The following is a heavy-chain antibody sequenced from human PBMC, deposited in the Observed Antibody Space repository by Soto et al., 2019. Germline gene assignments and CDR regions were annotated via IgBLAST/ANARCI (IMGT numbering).Heavy chain of an antibody. CDR3: GRGRSGQIVVFY. V-gene: IGHV1-2*02. CDR1: GYTFTGHY. J-gene: IGHJ4*02. Sequence: ASVKFSCKASGYTFTGHYIHWVRQAPEQGPEWMGEIGPESGATRYAQRFQGRVTMTRDMSITTVYMELNNLSPDDTAVYYCGRGRSGQIVVFYWGQGTPVTVSS. D-gene: IGHD1-26*01. CDR2: IGPESGAT.